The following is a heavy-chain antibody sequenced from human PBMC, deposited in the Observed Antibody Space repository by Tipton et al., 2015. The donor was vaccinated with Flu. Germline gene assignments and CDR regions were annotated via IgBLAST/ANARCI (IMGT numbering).Heavy chain of an antibody. CDR2: ISSSGSTI. Sequence: SLRLSCAASGFTFSSYEMNWVRQAPGKGLEWVSYISSSGSTIYYADSVKGRFTISRENAKNSLYLQLNSLRAGDTAVYYCARAGNNYYGMDVWGQGTTVTVPS. CDR1: GFTFSSYE. D-gene: IGHD1/OR15-1a*01. J-gene: IGHJ6*02. CDR3: ARAGNNYYGMDV. V-gene: IGHV3-48*03.